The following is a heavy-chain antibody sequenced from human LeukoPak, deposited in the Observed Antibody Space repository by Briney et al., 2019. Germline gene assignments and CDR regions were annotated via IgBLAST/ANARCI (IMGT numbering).Heavy chain of an antibody. J-gene: IGHJ4*02. CDR3: ARRNVYTGWSFDS. CDR1: KFTFANYW. V-gene: IGHV3-7*01. D-gene: IGHD2-15*01. Sequence: PGGSLRLSCEGSKFTFANYWMSWVRQAPGKGLEWVANIKDDGSQKNYIDSVKGRFTISRDNAKGSLFLQMNSLSSEDTAVYYCARRNVYTGWSFDSWGQGTMVTVSS. CDR2: IKDDGSQK.